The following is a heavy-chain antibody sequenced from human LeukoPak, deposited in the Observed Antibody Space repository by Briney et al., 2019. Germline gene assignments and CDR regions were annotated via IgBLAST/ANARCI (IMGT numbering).Heavy chain of an antibody. CDR2: ISGPGGST. V-gene: IGHV3-23*01. J-gene: IGHJ4*02. D-gene: IGHD6-19*01. CDR3: AKEGRIMAVAGPFDY. Sequence: GGSLRLSCAASGFTFSNYAMNWVRQAPGKGLEWVSAISGPGGSTFYPDSVKGRFTISRDNSRNTLYLEMNSLRVEDTALYYCAKEGRIMAVAGPFDYWGQGTLVTVSS. CDR1: GFTFSNYA.